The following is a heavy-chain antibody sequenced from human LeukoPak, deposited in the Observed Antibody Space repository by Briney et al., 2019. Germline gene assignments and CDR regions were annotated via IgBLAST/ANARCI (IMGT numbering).Heavy chain of an antibody. D-gene: IGHD1-26*01. Sequence: PGGSLRLSCAASGFTFSSYAMSWVRQAPGKGLEWVAIISYDGSNKYYADSVKGRFTISRDNSKNTLYLQMSSLRVEDTAVYYCARDPIAGRWDLRSIETNWFDPWGQGTLVTVSS. J-gene: IGHJ5*02. CDR2: ISYDGSNK. V-gene: IGHV3-30-3*01. CDR1: GFTFSSYA. CDR3: ARDPIAGRWDLRSIETNWFDP.